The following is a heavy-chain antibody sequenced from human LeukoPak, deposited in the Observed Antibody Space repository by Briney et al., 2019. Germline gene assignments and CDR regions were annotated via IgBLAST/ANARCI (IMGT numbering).Heavy chain of an antibody. J-gene: IGHJ4*02. D-gene: IGHD3-10*01. V-gene: IGHV3-7*01. CDR2: IKQDGSEK. CDR1: GFTFSNDL. CDR3: ARDAGVRRYYFDY. Sequence: GGSLRLSCVASGFTFSNDLMTWVRQAPGKGLEWVANIKQDGSEKYYVDSVKGRFTISRDNAKNSLYLQMNSLRAEDTAVYYCARDAGVRRYYFDYWGQGTLVTVSS.